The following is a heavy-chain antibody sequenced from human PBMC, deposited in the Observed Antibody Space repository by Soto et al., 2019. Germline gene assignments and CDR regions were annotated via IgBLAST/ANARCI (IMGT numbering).Heavy chain of an antibody. J-gene: IGHJ4*02. V-gene: IGHV4-59*01. D-gene: IGHD6-19*01. Sequence: SETLSLTCTVSGGSISSYYWTWIRQPPGKGLEWIGYIYSSGNTNYNPSLKSRVTISSDTSKNQFSLKLSSVTAADTAVYYCATESGGWSYYFDYWGQGTLVTVSS. CDR2: IYSSGNT. CDR3: ATESGGWSYYFDY. CDR1: GGSISSYY.